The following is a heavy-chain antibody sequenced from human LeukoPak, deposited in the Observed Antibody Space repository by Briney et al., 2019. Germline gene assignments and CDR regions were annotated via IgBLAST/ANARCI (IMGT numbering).Heavy chain of an antibody. D-gene: IGHD3-22*01. Sequence: PSQTLSLTCTVSGGSISSGSYYWGWIRQPAGKGLEWIGRIYTSGSTNYNPSLKSRVTISVDTSKNQFSLKLSSVTAADTAVYYCARENMSKYYYDKYNWFDPWGQGTLVTVSS. V-gene: IGHV4-61*02. J-gene: IGHJ5*02. CDR1: GGSISSGSYY. CDR3: ARENMSKYYYDKYNWFDP. CDR2: IYTSGST.